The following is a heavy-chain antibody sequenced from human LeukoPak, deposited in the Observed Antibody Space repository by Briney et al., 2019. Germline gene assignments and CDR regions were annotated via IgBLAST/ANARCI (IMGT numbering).Heavy chain of an antibody. CDR1: GGSTSSYY. CDR2: ISCSGST. V-gene: IGHV4-59*08. J-gene: IGHJ6*02. CDR3: ARTYYYDSSGSRDYYYGMDV. D-gene: IGHD3-22*01. Sequence: KSSETLSLTCTFSGGSTSSYYRSWIRQPPGKGLEWIWYISCSGSTNYNPSLKSRVTISVDTSKNQFSLKLSSVTAADTAVYYCARTYYYDSSGSRDYYYGMDVWGQGTTVT.